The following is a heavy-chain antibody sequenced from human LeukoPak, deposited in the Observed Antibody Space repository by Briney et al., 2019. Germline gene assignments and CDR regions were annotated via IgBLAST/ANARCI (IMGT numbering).Heavy chain of an antibody. CDR2: IYHSGST. J-gene: IGHJ4*02. V-gene: IGHV4-4*02. Sequence: SETLSLTSTVSGGSISSSNWWSWVRQPPGKGLEWIGEIYHSGSTNYNPSLKSRVTISVDKSKNQFSLKLSSVTAADTAVYYCAMGIVGATSYFDYWGQGTLVTVSS. D-gene: IGHD1-26*01. CDR1: GGSISSSNW. CDR3: AMGIVGATSYFDY.